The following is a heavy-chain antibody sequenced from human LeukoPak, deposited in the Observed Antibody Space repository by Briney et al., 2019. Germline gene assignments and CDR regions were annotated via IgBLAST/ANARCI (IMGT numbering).Heavy chain of an antibody. CDR2: ISTYTGNT. V-gene: IGHV1-18*04. CDR3: ARDYGSGTYSLYYYGLDV. CDR1: GYTFTRYA. J-gene: IGHJ6*02. Sequence: ASVKVSCKASGYTFTRYAISWVRQAPGQGLEWMGWISTYTGNTKYAQKFQGRVTMTTETSTSTAFMELRSLESDDTAVYYCARDYGSGTYSLYYYGLDVWGQGTTVTVSS. D-gene: IGHD3-10*01.